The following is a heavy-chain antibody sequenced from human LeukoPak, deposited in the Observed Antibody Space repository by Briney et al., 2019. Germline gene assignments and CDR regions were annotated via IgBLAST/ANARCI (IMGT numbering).Heavy chain of an antibody. V-gene: IGHV4-59*01. D-gene: IGHD3-10*01. CDR2: IYYSGST. CDR1: GGSISSYY. Sequence: PSETLSLTCTVSGGSISSYYWSWIRQPPGKGLEWIGYIYYSGSTSYNPSLKSRVTISVDTSKNQFSLKLSSVTAADTAVYYCARGIGYYYGSGSYYNVYFDYWGQGTLVTVSS. J-gene: IGHJ4*02. CDR3: ARGIGYYYGSGSYYNVYFDY.